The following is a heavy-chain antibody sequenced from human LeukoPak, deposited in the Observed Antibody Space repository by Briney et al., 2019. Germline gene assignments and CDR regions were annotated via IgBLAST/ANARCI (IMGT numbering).Heavy chain of an antibody. J-gene: IGHJ6*04. V-gene: IGHV3-48*03. CDR2: ISSSGSTI. CDR1: GFTFSSYE. D-gene: IGHD3-3*01. CDR3: ARVYYDFWSGYPIGMDV. Sequence: GGSLRLSCAASGFTFSSYEMNWVRQAPGKGLEWVSYISSSGSTIYYADSVKGRFTISRDNAKNSLYLQMNSLRAEDTAVYYCARVYYDFWSGYPIGMDVWGKGTTVTVSS.